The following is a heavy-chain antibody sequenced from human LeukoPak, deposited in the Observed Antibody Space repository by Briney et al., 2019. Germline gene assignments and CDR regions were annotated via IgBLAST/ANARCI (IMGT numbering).Heavy chain of an antibody. D-gene: IGHD1-26*01. Sequence: ASVKVSCKASGGTFSSYAISWVRQAPGQGLEWMGRIIPILGIANYAQKFQGRATITADKSTSTAYMELSSLRSEDTAVYYCARERYSGSPQYYFDYWGQGTLVTVSS. J-gene: IGHJ4*02. CDR3: ARERYSGSPQYYFDY. CDR2: IIPILGIA. V-gene: IGHV1-69*04. CDR1: GGTFSSYA.